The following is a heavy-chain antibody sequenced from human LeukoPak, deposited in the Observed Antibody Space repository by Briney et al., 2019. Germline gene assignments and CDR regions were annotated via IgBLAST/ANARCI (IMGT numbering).Heavy chain of an antibody. D-gene: IGHD3-3*01. CDR2: ISSISSYI. CDR3: ARASYYDFWSGYYNY. Sequence: PGGSLRLSCAAPGFTFSSYSMNWVRQAPGKGLEWVSSISSISSYIYYADSVKGRFTISRDNAKNSLYLQMNSLRAEDTAVYYCARASYYDFWSGYYNYWGQGTLVTVSS. J-gene: IGHJ4*02. V-gene: IGHV3-21*01. CDR1: GFTFSSYS.